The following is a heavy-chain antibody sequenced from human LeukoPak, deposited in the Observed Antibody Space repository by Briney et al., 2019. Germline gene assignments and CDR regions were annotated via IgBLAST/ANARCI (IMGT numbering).Heavy chain of an antibody. CDR2: IWYDGSNK. Sequence: GGSLRLSCAASGFTFSSYGMHWVRQAPGKGLEWVAVIWYDGSNKYYADSVKGRFTISRDNSKNTLYLQMNSLRAEDTAVYYCARGYDILTGYDPFDYWGQGTLVTVSS. D-gene: IGHD3-9*01. V-gene: IGHV3-33*01. CDR3: ARGYDILTGYDPFDY. J-gene: IGHJ4*02. CDR1: GFTFSSYG.